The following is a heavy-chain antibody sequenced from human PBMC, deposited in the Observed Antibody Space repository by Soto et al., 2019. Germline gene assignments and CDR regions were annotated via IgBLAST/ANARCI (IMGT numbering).Heavy chain of an antibody. V-gene: IGHV2-5*02. CDR2: IYWDDDK. CDR1: GFSLTTNGVG. CDR3: AHRAGLQGNWNGGYFDF. D-gene: IGHD1-1*01. J-gene: IGHJ4*02. Sequence: QITLKESGPTRVKPTQTLTLTCTFSGFSLTTNGVGVGWMRQPPGNALERLALIYWDDDKRYSPSLSSRLTVPKDPSGSQVVLTMTNVDPVDTATYYCAHRAGLQGNWNGGYFDFWGQGALVTVSS.